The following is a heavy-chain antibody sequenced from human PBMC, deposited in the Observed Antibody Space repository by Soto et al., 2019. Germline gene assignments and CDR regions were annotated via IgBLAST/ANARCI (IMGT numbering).Heavy chain of an antibody. V-gene: IGHV4-59*06. CDR1: GGSISSYY. Sequence: SETLSLTCTVSGGSISSYYWSWIRQPPGKGLEWIVYIYYSGSTYYNPSLKSRVTIAVDTSKNQLSLKLSSVTAADTEVYYCGTVTTDNKFFDYWGQGTLITVSS. J-gene: IGHJ4*02. CDR3: GTVTTDNKFFDY. CDR2: IYYSGST. D-gene: IGHD4-17*01.